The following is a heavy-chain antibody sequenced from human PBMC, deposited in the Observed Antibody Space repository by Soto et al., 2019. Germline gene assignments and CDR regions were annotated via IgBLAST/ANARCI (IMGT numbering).Heavy chain of an antibody. J-gene: IGHJ3*02. D-gene: IGHD3-22*01. Sequence: PGGSLRLSCAASGSTFSSYAMHWVRQAPGKGLEWVAVISYDGSNKYYADSVKGRFTISRDNSKNTLYLQMNSLRAEDTAVYYCAKGAVDYYDSSGYYYWRYAFDIWGQGTMVTVSS. V-gene: IGHV3-30-3*01. CDR2: ISYDGSNK. CDR3: AKGAVDYYDSSGYYYWRYAFDI. CDR1: GSTFSSYA.